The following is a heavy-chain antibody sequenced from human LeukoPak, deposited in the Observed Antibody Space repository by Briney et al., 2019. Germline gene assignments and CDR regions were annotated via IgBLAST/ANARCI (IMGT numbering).Heavy chain of an antibody. Sequence: GGSLRLSCTASGFTFTSYAMSWVRQAPGKGLEWLSTISDTGDSSHYAGSVQGRFAISRDNSKNTLFLQMNSLRAEDTAVYYCTRDHRGSHYYYYYGMDVWGQGTTVTVSS. D-gene: IGHD3-10*01. CDR1: GFTFTSYA. CDR2: ISDTGDSS. J-gene: IGHJ6*02. V-gene: IGHV3-23*01. CDR3: TRDHRGSHYYYYYGMDV.